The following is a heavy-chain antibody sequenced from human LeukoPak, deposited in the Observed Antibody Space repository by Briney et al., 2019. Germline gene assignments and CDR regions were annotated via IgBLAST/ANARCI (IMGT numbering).Heavy chain of an antibody. J-gene: IGHJ4*02. CDR3: ARDSVAATPFDY. V-gene: IGHV4-34*01. CDR1: GGSFSGYY. CDR2: INHSGST. Sequence: SETLSLTCAVYGGSFSGYYWSWIRQPPGKGLEWIGEINHSGSTNYNPSLKSRVTMSVDTSKNQFSLKLSSVTAADTAVYYCARDSVAATPFDYWGQGTLVTVSS. D-gene: IGHD2-15*01.